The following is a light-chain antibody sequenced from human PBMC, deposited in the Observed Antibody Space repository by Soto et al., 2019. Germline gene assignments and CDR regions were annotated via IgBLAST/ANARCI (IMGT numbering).Light chain of an antibody. V-gene: IGKV3-15*01. CDR1: QSVSSN. Sequence: EIVWTQSPGTLSLSPGERATLSCRASQSVSSNLAWYQQKPGQAPRLLIYGASTRATGIPARFSGSGSGTEFTLTISSLQSEDFAVYYCQQYNNWPRTFGQGTRLEIK. J-gene: IGKJ5*01. CDR3: QQYNNWPRT. CDR2: GAS.